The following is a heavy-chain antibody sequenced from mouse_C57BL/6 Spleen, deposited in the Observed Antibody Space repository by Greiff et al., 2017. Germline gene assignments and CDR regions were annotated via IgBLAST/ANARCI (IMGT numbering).Heavy chain of an antibody. CDR3: ARGRYDGYYGYFDV. D-gene: IGHD2-3*01. CDR2: ISYDGSN. CDR1: GYSITSGYY. J-gene: IGHJ1*03. Sequence: EVQLQQSGPGLVKPSQSLSLTCSVTGYSITSGYYWNWIRQFPGNKLEWMGYISYDGSNNYNPSLKNRISITRDTSKNQFFLKLNSVTTEDTATYYCARGRYDGYYGYFDVWGTGTTVTVSS. V-gene: IGHV3-6*01.